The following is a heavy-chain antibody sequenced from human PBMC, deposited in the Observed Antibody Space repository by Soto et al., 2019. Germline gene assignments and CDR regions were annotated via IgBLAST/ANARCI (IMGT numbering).Heavy chain of an antibody. D-gene: IGHD2-15*01. V-gene: IGHV1-69*01. Sequence: QVQLVQSGAEVKKPGSSVKVSCKASGDTFNKYAINWVRQAPGHGLAWMGGIIPLFGTPNYAQKFQGRVTITADESTRTAHMELRSLRSEDTAMYYCARDYGHDCSGGNSYFYFWGQGTLVTVSS. CDR3: ARDYGHDCSGGNSYFYF. J-gene: IGHJ4*02. CDR1: GDTFNKYA. CDR2: IIPLFGTP.